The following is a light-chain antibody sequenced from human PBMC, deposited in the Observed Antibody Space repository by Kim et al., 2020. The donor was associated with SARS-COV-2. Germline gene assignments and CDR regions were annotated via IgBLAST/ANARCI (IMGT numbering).Light chain of an antibody. J-gene: IGLJ3*02. CDR1: SSDVGGYNY. Sequence: QSALTQPASVSGSPGQSITISCTGTSSDVGGYNYVSWYQQHPGKAPKLMIYDVSKRPSGVSNRFSGSKSGNTASLTISGLQAEDEADYYCSSYTSSSTPCVFGGGTQLTVL. V-gene: IGLV2-14*01. CDR2: DVS. CDR3: SSYTSSSTPCV.